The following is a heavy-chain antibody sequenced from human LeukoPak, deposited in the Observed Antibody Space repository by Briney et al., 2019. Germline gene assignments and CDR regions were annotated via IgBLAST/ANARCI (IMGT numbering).Heavy chain of an antibody. Sequence: GGSLRLSCAASGFTMSNNAMSWVRQAPGKGLEWVSAINGGNSDTNYAESVKGRFTISRDNSRDTLYLQMNSLRAEDTAVYYCAKDLLRWAFDYWGQGTLVTVSS. D-gene: IGHD2-15*01. CDR2: INGGNSDT. CDR1: GFTMSNNA. CDR3: AKDLLRWAFDY. V-gene: IGHV3-23*01. J-gene: IGHJ4*02.